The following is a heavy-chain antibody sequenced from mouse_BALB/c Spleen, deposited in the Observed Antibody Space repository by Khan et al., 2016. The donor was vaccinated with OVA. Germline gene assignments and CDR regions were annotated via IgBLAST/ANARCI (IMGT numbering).Heavy chain of an antibody. D-gene: IGHD2-14*01. CDR2: IYPGDGDT. Sequence: QVQLQQSGAELARPGASVKLSCKASGYTFTSYWMQWVKQRPGQGLEWIGTIYPGDGDTRYTQKFKGKATLTADKSSSKVYMQLSSLTSEDSAVDYCASYRYDYFDYWGQGTTLTVSS. CDR1: GYTFTSYW. J-gene: IGHJ2*01. V-gene: IGHV1-87*01. CDR3: ASYRYDYFDY.